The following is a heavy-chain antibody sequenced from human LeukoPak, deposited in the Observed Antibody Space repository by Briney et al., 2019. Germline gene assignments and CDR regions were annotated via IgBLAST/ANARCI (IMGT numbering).Heavy chain of an antibody. D-gene: IGHD6-19*01. Sequence: PGGSLRLSCAASGFTFSSYWMSWVRQAPGKGLEWVANIKQDGSEKYYVDSVKGRFTISRDNAKNSLYLQMNSLRAEDTAVYYCARLGYSSGWYLVLDYWGQGTLDTVSS. V-gene: IGHV3-7*01. CDR3: ARLGYSSGWYLVLDY. CDR2: IKQDGSEK. CDR1: GFTFSSYW. J-gene: IGHJ4*02.